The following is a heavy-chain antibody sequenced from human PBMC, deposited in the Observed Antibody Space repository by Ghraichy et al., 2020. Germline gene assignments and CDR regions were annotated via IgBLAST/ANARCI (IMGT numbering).Heavy chain of an antibody. CDR1: GFTLTNYA. V-gene: IGHV1-3*01. CDR3: ARRFYDHRGFWPFDI. D-gene: IGHD3-22*01. Sequence: ASVKVSCKASGFTLTNYAIHWVRQAPGQRLEWMGWINAGNGNTKYSQKLQGRVTLTRDTAATTAYMEVSSLRFEDTAVYYCARRFYDHRGFWPFDIWGQGTLVTVSS. J-gene: IGHJ3*02. CDR2: INAGNGNT.